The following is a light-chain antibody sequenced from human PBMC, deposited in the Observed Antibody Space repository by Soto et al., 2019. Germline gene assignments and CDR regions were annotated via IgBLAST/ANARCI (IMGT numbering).Light chain of an antibody. J-gene: IGKJ4*01. Sequence: AIRMTQSPASLSASTGDRVTITCRASQGISSYLAWYQQKPGKAPKLLIYAASTLQTGVPARVSGSGSGTDFTLTISCLQSEDFATYYCQQYYSHPLTFGGGTKVDIK. CDR3: QQYYSHPLT. CDR2: AAS. CDR1: QGISSY. V-gene: IGKV1-8*01.